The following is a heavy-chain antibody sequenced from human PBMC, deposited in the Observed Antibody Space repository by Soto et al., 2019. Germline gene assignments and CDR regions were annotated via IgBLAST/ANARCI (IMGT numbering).Heavy chain of an antibody. CDR1: GFTFSSYA. CDR2: ISGRGGST. Sequence: EVQLLESGGGLVQPGGSLRLSCAASGFTFSSYAMSWVRQAPGKGLEWVSAISGRGGSTYYADSVKGRFTISRDNSKNTLYLQMNSLRAEDTAVYYCAKGEGDYIWGSYRSYFDYWGQGTLVTVSS. D-gene: IGHD3-16*02. J-gene: IGHJ4*02. CDR3: AKGEGDYIWGSYRSYFDY. V-gene: IGHV3-23*01.